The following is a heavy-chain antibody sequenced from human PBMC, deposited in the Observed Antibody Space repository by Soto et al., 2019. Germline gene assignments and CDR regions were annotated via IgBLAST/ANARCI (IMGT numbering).Heavy chain of an antibody. Sequence: EVQLVESGGGLVQPGGSLRLSCAASGFIFSSYRMTWVRQAPGKGLEWVASIKQDESDKFYVDSVRGRFTISRDNAKNSVYLEMNSLRAEDTAVYFCARGSSTSPNWFDSWGQGTPVSVSS. CDR1: GFIFSSYR. J-gene: IGHJ5*01. CDR3: ARGSSTSPNWFDS. CDR2: IKQDESDK. D-gene: IGHD6-6*01. V-gene: IGHV3-7*03.